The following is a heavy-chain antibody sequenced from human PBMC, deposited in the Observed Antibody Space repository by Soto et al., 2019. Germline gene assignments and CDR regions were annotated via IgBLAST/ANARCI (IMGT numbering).Heavy chain of an antibody. Sequence: QVQLQESGPGLVKPSQTLSLTCTVSGGSISSGGYYWSWIRQHPGKGLEWIGYIHYSGSTYYNPSLKSRVTISVDTSRNKSSLKLSSVTAADTAVYYCARDLSDSSGSFDIWGQGTMVTVS. J-gene: IGHJ3*02. V-gene: IGHV4-31*03. CDR2: IHYSGST. D-gene: IGHD3-22*01. CDR3: ARDLSDSSGSFDI. CDR1: GGSISSGGYY.